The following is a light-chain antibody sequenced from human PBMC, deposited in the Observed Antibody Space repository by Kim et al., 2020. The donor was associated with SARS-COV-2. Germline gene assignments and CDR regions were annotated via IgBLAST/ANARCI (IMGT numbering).Light chain of an antibody. CDR1: SSNIGSNT. CDR2: SNN. J-gene: IGLJ2*01. Sequence: QSVLTQPPSASGTPGQRVTISCSGSSSNIGSNTVNCYQQLPGTAPKLLIYSNNQRPSGVPDRFSGSKSGTSASLAISGLQSEDEADYYCAAWDDSLNAVVFGGGTQLTVL. CDR3: AAWDDSLNAVV. V-gene: IGLV1-44*01.